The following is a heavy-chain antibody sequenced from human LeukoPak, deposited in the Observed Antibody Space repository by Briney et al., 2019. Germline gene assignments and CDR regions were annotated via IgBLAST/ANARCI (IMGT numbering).Heavy chain of an antibody. D-gene: IGHD3-22*01. CDR2: IHPNSGGT. CDR3: ARDNPRENSGYYPPSW. J-gene: IGHJ4*02. V-gene: IGHV1-2*06. CDR1: GYTFTNYY. Sequence: GASVKVSCKASGYTFTNYYMHWVRQAPGQGLEWMGRIHPNSGGTSYAQKFQGRVTMTRDTSISTAYMELSSLGSDDTAVYYCARDNPRENSGYYPPSWWGQGTLVTVSS.